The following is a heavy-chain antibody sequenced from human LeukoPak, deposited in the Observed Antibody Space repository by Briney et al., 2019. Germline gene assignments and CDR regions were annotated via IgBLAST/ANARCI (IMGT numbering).Heavy chain of an antibody. CDR1: GGSFSGYY. V-gene: IGHV4-34*01. CDR2: INHSGST. D-gene: IGHD6-6*01. J-gene: IGHJ3*02. Sequence: SETLSLTCAVYGGSFSGYYWSWIRQPPGKGLEWIGEINHSGSTNCNPSLKSRVTISVDTSKNQFSLKLSSVTAADTAVYYCARGLVPDDAFDIWGQGTMVTVSS. CDR3: ARGLVPDDAFDI.